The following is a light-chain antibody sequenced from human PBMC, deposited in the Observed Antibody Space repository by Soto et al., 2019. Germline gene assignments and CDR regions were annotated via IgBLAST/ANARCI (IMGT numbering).Light chain of an antibody. CDR3: QQYGSSPMYT. Sequence: EIVLTQSPGTLSLSPGERATLSCRASQSVSSSYLAWYQQKPGQAPRLLIYGASSRATGIPDRFSGSGSGRDFTLTISRLEADDFAVYYCQQYGSSPMYTCGQGTKLEIK. CDR2: GAS. CDR1: QSVSSSY. V-gene: IGKV3-20*01. J-gene: IGKJ2*01.